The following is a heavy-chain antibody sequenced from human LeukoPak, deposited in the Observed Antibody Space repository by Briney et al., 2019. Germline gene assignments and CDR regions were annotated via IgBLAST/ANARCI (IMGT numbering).Heavy chain of an antibody. V-gene: IGHV3-48*02. CDR2: ISSSSSTV. J-gene: IGHJ4*02. Sequence: GGSLRLSCAASGFTFSSYSMNWVRQAPGKGLEWVSYISSSSSTVYYADSVKGRFTISRDNAKNSLYLQMNSLRDEDTAVYYCARVQYYYDSSGPPDYWGQGTLVTVSS. CDR3: ARVQYYYDSSGPPDY. D-gene: IGHD3-22*01. CDR1: GFTFSSYS.